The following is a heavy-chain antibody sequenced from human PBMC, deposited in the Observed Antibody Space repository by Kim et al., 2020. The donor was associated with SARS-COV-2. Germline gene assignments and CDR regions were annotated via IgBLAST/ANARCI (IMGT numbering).Heavy chain of an antibody. CDR3: AKAEGYYDSSGYSYYFD. J-gene: IGHJ4*01. D-gene: IGHD3-22*01. CDR2: ISYDGSNK. Sequence: GGSLRLSCAASGFTFSSYGMHWVRQAPGKGLEWVAVISYDGSNKYYADSVKGRFTISRDNSKNTLYLQMNSLRAEDTAVYYCAKAEGYYDSSGYSYYFD. CDR1: GFTFSSYG. V-gene: IGHV3-30*18.